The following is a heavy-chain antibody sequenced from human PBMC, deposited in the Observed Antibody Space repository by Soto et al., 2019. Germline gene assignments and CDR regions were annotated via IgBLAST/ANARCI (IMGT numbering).Heavy chain of an antibody. CDR2: IDPSDSYT. CDR1: GYSFTSYW. Sequence: GESLKISCKGSGYSFTSYWISWVRQMPGKGLEWMGRIDPSDSYTNYSPSSQGHVTISADKSISTAYLQWSSLKASDTAMYYCARFTYPYYGMDVWGQGTTVTVSS. D-gene: IGHD2-2*02. V-gene: IGHV5-10-1*01. CDR3: ARFTYPYYGMDV. J-gene: IGHJ6*02.